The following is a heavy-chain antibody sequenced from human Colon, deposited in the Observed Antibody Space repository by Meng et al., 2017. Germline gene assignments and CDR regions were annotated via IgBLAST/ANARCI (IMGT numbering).Heavy chain of an antibody. Sequence: GESLKISCAASGFTFSSSWMAWVRQTPGKGLEWVANINPDGSEKNHVDSVKGRFTVSRDNAETSLYLQMTSLRVEDTAIYYCARDPLFSAFDFWGQGTMVTVSS. CDR1: GFTFSSSW. J-gene: IGHJ3*01. CDR3: ARDPLFSAFDF. CDR2: INPDGSEK. V-gene: IGHV3-7*01. D-gene: IGHD2/OR15-2a*01.